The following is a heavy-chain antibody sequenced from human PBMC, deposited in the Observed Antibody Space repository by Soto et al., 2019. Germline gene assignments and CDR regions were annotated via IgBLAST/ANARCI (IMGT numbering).Heavy chain of an antibody. V-gene: IGHV1-69*01. CDR2: IIPISGTA. D-gene: IGHD2-2*01. CDR3: GRSQGSSTSLEIYYYYYYGMDV. CDR1: EGTFSSYA. Sequence: QVQLVQSGAEVKKPGSSVKVSCKASEGTFSSYAISWVRQAPGQGLEWMGGIIPISGTANYAKKFQGRVTITADESTSTAYMELSSLGSEDTAVYYCGRSQGSSTSLEIYYYYYYGMDVWGQGTTVTVSS. J-gene: IGHJ6*02.